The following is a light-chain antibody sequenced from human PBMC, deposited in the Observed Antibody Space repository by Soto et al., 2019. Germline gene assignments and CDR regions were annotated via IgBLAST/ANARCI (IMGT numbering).Light chain of an antibody. V-gene: IGKV3-20*01. CDR2: GAS. J-gene: IGKJ5*01. CDR3: QQYGSSPRT. CDR1: QSIKSSS. Sequence: EIVLTQSPGTLSFSPGERATLSSRASQSIKSSSLAWYQQRPGQAPRLLMYGASSRATGIPDKFSGSGSGTDITLTISRLEPEDFAVYYCQQYGSSPRTFGQGTRLEIK.